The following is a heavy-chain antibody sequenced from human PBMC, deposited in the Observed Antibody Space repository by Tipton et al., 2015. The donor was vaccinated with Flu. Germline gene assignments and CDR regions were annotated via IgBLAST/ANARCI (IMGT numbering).Heavy chain of an antibody. Sequence: TLSLTCTVSGGSISSYYWSWIRQPAGKGLEWIGRIYTSGSTNYNPSLKSRVTMSVDTSKNQFSLKLSSVTAADTAVYYCARDSTALSSSSSLPMDVWGKGTTVTVSS. CDR1: GGSISSYY. CDR3: ARDSTALSSSSSLPMDV. J-gene: IGHJ6*04. CDR2: IYTSGST. D-gene: IGHD6-6*01. V-gene: IGHV4-4*07.